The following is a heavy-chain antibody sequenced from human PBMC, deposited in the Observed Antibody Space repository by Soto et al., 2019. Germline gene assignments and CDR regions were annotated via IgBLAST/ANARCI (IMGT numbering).Heavy chain of an antibody. Sequence: PGGSLRLSCASSGFTVSSNYMSLVRQAPGKGLEWVSVIYSGGNTYYADSVKGRFTISRDNSKNTLYLQMNSLRAEDTAVYYCARGGGSDAFDIWGQGTMVTVSS. V-gene: IGHV3-53*01. CDR3: ARGGGSDAFDI. CDR1: GFTVSSNY. D-gene: IGHD3-16*01. J-gene: IGHJ3*02. CDR2: IYSGGNT.